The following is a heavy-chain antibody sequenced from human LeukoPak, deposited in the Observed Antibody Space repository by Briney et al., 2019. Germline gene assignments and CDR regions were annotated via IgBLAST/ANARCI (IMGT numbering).Heavy chain of an antibody. D-gene: IGHD3-10*01. CDR1: GDSISICNNH. CDR3: VIDHLASGNSRSWVYS. J-gene: IGHJ4*02. V-gene: IGHV4-30-4*01. Sequence: SETLALPCTVSGDSISICNNHWSWIRQPPGKGLEWIGYIYYSGSTYYNPSLKSRVSISVDTSKNQFSLKLTSVTSADTAVYSCVIDHLASGNSRSWVYSWGQGTLVTVSS. CDR2: IYYSGST.